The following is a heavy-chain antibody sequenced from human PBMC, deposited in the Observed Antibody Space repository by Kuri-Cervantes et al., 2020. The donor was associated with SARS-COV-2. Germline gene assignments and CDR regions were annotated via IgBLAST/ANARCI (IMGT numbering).Heavy chain of an antibody. V-gene: IGHV3-33*01. Sequence: GESLKISCAASGFTFSSYGTHWVRQAPGKGLEWVAVIWYDGGNKYYADSVKGRFTISRDNAKNSLYLQMNSLRAEDTAVYYCARGGGDSGRSGFDYWGQGTLVTVSS. J-gene: IGHJ4*02. CDR2: IWYDGGNK. CDR1: GFTFSSYG. D-gene: IGHD1-26*01. CDR3: ARGGGDSGRSGFDY.